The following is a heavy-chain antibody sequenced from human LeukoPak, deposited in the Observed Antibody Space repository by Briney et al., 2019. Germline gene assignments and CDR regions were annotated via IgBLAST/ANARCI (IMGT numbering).Heavy chain of an antibody. CDR1: GYSISSGYY. CDR3: ARGPPSGDYYFDY. J-gene: IGHJ4*02. Sequence: PSETLSLTCAVSGYSISSGYYWGWIRQPPGKGLEWIGSIYHSGSTYYNPSLKSRVTISVDTSKNQFSLKLSSVTAADTAVYYCARGPPSGDYYFDYWGQETLVTVSS. CDR2: IYHSGST. D-gene: IGHD3-10*01. V-gene: IGHV4-38-2*01.